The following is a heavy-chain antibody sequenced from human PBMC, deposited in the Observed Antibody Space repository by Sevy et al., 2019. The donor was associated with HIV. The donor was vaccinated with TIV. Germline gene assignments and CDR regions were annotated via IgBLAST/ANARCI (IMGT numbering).Heavy chain of an antibody. CDR3: TRDSQGVYSGYDTFDY. Sequence: GGSLRLSCTASGFTFGDYAMSWFRQAPGKGLEWVGFIRSKAYGGTTEYAASVKGRFTISRGDSKSIAYLQMNSLKTEDTAVYYGTRDSQGVYSGYDTFDYWGQGTLVTVSS. J-gene: IGHJ4*02. CDR2: IRSKAYGGTT. CDR1: GFTFGDYA. D-gene: IGHD5-12*01. V-gene: IGHV3-49*03.